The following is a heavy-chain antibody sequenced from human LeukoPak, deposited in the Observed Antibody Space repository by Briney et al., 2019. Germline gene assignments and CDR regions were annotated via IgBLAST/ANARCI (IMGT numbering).Heavy chain of an antibody. J-gene: IGHJ4*02. CDR2: ISYDGSNK. CDR3: ARDPTVGYYDSNGRDEYYFDY. D-gene: IGHD3-22*01. V-gene: IGHV3-30-3*01. CDR1: GFTFSSYA. Sequence: GGSLRLSCAASGFTFSSYAMHWVRQAPGKGLEWGAVISYDGSNKYYADSVKGRFTISRDNSKNTLYLQMNSLRAEDTAVYYCARDPTVGYYDSNGRDEYYFDYWGQGTLVTVSS.